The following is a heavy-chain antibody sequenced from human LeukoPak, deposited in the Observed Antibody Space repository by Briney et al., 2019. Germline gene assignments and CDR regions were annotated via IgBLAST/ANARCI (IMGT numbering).Heavy chain of an antibody. CDR1: GSTFSSYE. CDR2: ISSSGSTI. Sequence: GGSLRLSCAASGSTFSSYEMNWVRQAPGKGLEWVSYISSSGSTIYYADSVKGRFTISRDNAKNSLYLQMNSLRAEDTAVYYCARDLGDITMVRGDADYWGQGTLVTVSS. D-gene: IGHD3-10*01. CDR3: ARDLGDITMVRGDADY. V-gene: IGHV3-48*03. J-gene: IGHJ4*02.